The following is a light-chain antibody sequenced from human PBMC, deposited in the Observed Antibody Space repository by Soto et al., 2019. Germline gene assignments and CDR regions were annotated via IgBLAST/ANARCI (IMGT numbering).Light chain of an antibody. CDR1: SSDVGSNNR. J-gene: IGLJ1*01. CDR2: EVS. Sequence: QSALTQPPSVSGSPGQSVTISCTGTSSDVGSNNRVSWYQQPPGTVPKVMIYEVSNRPSGVPDRFSGSKSGNTASLTISGLQAEDEADYSCCSFTSANTYVFGTGTKLTVL. CDR3: CSFTSANTYV. V-gene: IGLV2-18*02.